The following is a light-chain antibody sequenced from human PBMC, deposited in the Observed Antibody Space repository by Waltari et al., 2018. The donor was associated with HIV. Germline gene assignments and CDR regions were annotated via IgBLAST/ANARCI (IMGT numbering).Light chain of an antibody. J-gene: IGLJ2*01. V-gene: IGLV1-40*01. CDR2: GNK. CDR3: QSYDRSLSASVV. CDR1: SPQLRAGSG. Sequence: QSVLTPPAPMSGAPGQKVTISCTGGSPQLRAGSGFNLYQQIPGTAPKLLISGNKNRPSGVPDRFSASKSGTSASLAITGLQAEDEADYFCQSYDRSLSASVVFGGGTKLTVL.